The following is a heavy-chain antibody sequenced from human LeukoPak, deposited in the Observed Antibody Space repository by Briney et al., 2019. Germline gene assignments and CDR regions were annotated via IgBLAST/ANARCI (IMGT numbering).Heavy chain of an antibody. V-gene: IGHV4-59*01. Sequence: SETLSLTCTVSGGSISTYFWNWIRRPPGKGLEWIGYVYYTGYTNYDPSLKNRLTISLDTYKNQFSLKVSSVSAANTPVYYCARLARQQPYLFDYSSEGNPVTASS. CDR3: ARLARQQPYLFDY. J-gene: IGHJ4*02. D-gene: IGHD6-13*01. CDR1: GGSISTYF. CDR2: VYYTGYT.